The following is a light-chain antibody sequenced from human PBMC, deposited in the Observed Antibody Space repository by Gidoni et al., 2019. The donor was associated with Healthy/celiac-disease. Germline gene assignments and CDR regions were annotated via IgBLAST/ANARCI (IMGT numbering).Light chain of an antibody. CDR3: QSYDSSLSGYV. Sequence: SVLTQPPSVSGAPGQRVTISCTGSSSNIGAGYYVHWYQQLPGTAPKLLIYGNSNRPSWVSGRFSGSKSGTSASLAITGLQAEDEADYYCQSYDSSLSGYVFGTGTKVTVL. V-gene: IGLV1-40*01. J-gene: IGLJ1*01. CDR2: GNS. CDR1: SSNIGAGYY.